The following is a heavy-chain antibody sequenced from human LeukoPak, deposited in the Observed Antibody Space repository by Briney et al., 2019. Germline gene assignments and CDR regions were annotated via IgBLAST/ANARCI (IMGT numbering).Heavy chain of an antibody. CDR3: AKHIAARPSYFDY. CDR1: GFTFSSYG. J-gene: IGHJ4*02. Sequence: PGGSLRLSCGASGFTFSSYGMHWVRQAPGKGLECVSVISDSGGSTDYADSVKGRFTISRDNSKNTLYLQMNSLRAEDTAVYYCAKHIAARPSYFDYWGQGTLVTVSS. CDR2: ISDSGGST. D-gene: IGHD6-6*01. V-gene: IGHV3-23*01.